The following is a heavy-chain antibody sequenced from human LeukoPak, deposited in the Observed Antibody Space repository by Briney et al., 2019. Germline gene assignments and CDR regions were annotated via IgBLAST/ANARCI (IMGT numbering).Heavy chain of an antibody. V-gene: IGHV3-30*18. CDR2: ISYDGSNK. CDR3: AKGGPPTGAAPRPWDFNY. D-gene: IGHD1-26*01. J-gene: IGHJ4*02. CDR1: RFTFSTYG. Sequence: GGSLRLSCAASRFTFSTYGMHWVRQAPGKGLEWVAVISYDGSNKYYADSVKGRFTISRDNSKNTLYLQMNSLRVEDTAVYYCAKGGPPTGAAPRPWDFNYWGQGTLVTVSS.